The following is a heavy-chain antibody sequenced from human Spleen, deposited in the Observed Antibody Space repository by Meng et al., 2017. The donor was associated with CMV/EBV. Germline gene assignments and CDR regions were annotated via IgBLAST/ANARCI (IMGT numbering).Heavy chain of an antibody. D-gene: IGHD3-3*01. CDR3: ARSLYYDFWTGYYGNFDY. CDR1: GYTFTGHY. V-gene: IGHV1-2*02. Sequence: ASVKVSCKTSGYTFTGHYMYWVRQAPGQGLEWMGWINPNSGGTNYAQNFQGRVTMTRDTSISTAYMELSGLRSDDTAVYYCARSLYYDFWTGYYGNFDYWGQGTLVTVSS. CDR2: INPNSGGT. J-gene: IGHJ4*02.